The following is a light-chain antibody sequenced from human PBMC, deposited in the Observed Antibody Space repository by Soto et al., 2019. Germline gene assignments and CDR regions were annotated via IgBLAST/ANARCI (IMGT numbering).Light chain of an antibody. Sequence: EIVMTQSPATVSVSPGERATLSCRASQSVNSNLVWYQHKPGQAPRLLIYGASTRATGIPARFSGSGSGTDFTLTISSLQSEDFALYCCQQYNNWLWTFGQGTRVEIK. J-gene: IGKJ1*01. CDR2: GAS. CDR3: QQYNNWLWT. CDR1: QSVNSN. V-gene: IGKV3-15*01.